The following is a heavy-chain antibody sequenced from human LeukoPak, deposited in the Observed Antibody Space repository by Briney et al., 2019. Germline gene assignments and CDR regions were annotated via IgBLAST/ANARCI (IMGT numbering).Heavy chain of an antibody. V-gene: IGHV3-21*01. J-gene: IGHJ6*02. CDR3: AREGRVVPAAMDV. Sequence: PGGSLRLSCAASGFTFSSYSMNWVRQAPGKGLEWVSSISSSSSYIYYADSVKGRFTISRDNAKNSLYLQMNSLRAEDTAVYYCAREGRVVPAAMDVWGQGTTVTVSS. CDR2: ISSSSSYI. CDR1: GFTFSSYS. D-gene: IGHD2-2*01.